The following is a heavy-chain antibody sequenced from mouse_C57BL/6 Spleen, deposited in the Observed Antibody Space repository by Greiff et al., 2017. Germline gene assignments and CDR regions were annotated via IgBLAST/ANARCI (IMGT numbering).Heavy chain of an antibody. CDR3: ARAYYSNYGAMDY. V-gene: IGHV1-78*01. Sequence: VQLQQSDAELVKPGASVKISCKVSGYTFTDHTIHWMKQRPEQGLEWIGYIYPRDGSTKYNEKFKGKAPFTADKSSSTAYMQLNSLTSEDSAVYFCARAYYSNYGAMDYWGQGTSVTVSS. D-gene: IGHD2-5*01. CDR1: GYTFTDHT. CDR2: IYPRDGST. J-gene: IGHJ4*01.